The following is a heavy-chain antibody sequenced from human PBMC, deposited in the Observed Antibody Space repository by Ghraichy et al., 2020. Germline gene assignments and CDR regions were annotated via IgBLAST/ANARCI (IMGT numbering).Heavy chain of an antibody. V-gene: IGHV3-23*01. D-gene: IGHD3-10*01. CDR1: GFTFSSYA. Sequence: GGSLRLSCAASGFTFSSYAMSWVRQAPGKGLEWVSGISGSGGSTYYADSVKGRFTISRDNSKNTLFLQMNSLRAEDTAVYYCAKDAWQPGRGEGYFYYGMDVWGQGTTVTVSS. CDR3: AKDAWQPGRGEGYFYYGMDV. J-gene: IGHJ6*02. CDR2: ISGSGGST.